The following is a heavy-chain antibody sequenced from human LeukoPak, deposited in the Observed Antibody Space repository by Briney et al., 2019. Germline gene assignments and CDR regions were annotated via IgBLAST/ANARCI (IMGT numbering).Heavy chain of an antibody. D-gene: IGHD3-3*01. CDR3: AREVITIFGVVIYYYYMDV. J-gene: IGHJ6*03. CDR2: MNPNSGNT. CDR1: GYTFTSYD. V-gene: IGHV1-8*01. Sequence: ASVKVSCKASGYTFTSYDINWVRQATGQGLEWMGWMNPNSGNTGYAQKFQGRVTITADESTSTAYMELSSLRSEDTAVYYCAREVITIFGVVIYYYYMDVWGKGTTVTVSS.